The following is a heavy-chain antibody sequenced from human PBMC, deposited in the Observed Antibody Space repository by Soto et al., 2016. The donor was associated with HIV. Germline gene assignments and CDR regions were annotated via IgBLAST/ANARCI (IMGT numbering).Heavy chain of an antibody. D-gene: IGHD5-12*01. CDR2: ISSSSEYI. J-gene: IGHJ4*02. CDR3: ARDGYSGISVWEYSFDY. Sequence: EVQLVESGGGLVKPGGSLRLSCAASGFAFSIYSMIWVRQTPGKGLEWVACISSSSEYIYYADSVKGRFTISRDDARNSLELQMNSLRAEDTAVYYCARDGYSGISVWEYSFDYWGQGILVTVSS. CDR1: GFAFSIYS. V-gene: IGHV3-21*01.